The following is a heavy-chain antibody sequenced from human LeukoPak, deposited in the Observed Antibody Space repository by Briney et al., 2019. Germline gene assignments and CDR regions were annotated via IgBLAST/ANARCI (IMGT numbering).Heavy chain of an antibody. CDR2: INPNSGGT. D-gene: IGHD1-26*01. CDR3: ARGTGGY. V-gene: IGHV1-2*02. J-gene: IGHJ4*02. CDR1: GYTFSSYG. Sequence: ASVKVSCKASGYTFSSYGISWVRQAPGQGLEWMGWINPNSGGTNYAQKFQGRVTMTRDTSISTAYMELSRLRSDDTAVYYCARGTGGYWGQGTLVTVSS.